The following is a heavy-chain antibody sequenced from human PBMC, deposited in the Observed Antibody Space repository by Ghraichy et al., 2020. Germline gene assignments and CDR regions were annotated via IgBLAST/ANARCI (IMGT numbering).Heavy chain of an antibody. CDR3: AREDDYYDSSGYLAYYYGMDV. CDR1: GYTFTSYG. V-gene: IGHV1-18*01. CDR2: ISAYNGNT. J-gene: IGHJ6*02. Sequence: ASVKVSCKASGYTFTSYGISWVRQAPGQGLEWMGWISAYNGNTNYAQKLQGRVTMTTDTSTSTAYMELRSLRSDDTAVYYCAREDDYYDSSGYLAYYYGMDVWGQGTTVTVSS. D-gene: IGHD3-22*01.